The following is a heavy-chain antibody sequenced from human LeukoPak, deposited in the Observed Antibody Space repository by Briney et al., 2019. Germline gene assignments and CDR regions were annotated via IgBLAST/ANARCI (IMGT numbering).Heavy chain of an antibody. CDR1: GFTFSDYY. V-gene: IGHV3-11*04. Sequence: KPGGSLRLSCAASGFTFSDYYMSWIRQAPGKGLEWVSYISSSGTTIYYADSVKGRFTISRDNAKNSLYLQMNSLGAEDTAVYYCARDGDYVWGSYRRFDYWGQGTPVTVSS. CDR3: ARDGDYVWGSYRRFDY. D-gene: IGHD3-16*02. CDR2: ISSSGTTI. J-gene: IGHJ4*02.